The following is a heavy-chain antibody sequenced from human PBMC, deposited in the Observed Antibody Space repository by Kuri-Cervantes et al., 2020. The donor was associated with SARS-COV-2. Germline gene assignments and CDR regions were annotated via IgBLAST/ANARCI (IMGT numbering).Heavy chain of an antibody. CDR3: ARDLWGGNGLLDY. CDR2: IRYDGSNK. J-gene: IGHJ4*02. D-gene: IGHD3-3*01. CDR1: GFTFSSYG. Sequence: GGSLRLSCAASGFTFSSYGMHWVRQAPGKGLEWVAFIRYDGSNKYYADSVKGRFTISRDESKNTLYLQMNSLRAEDTAVYYCARDLWGGNGLLDYWGQGTQVTVSS. V-gene: IGHV3-30*02.